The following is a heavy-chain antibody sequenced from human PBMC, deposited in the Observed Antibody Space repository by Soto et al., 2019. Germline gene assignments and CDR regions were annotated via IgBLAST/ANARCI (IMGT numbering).Heavy chain of an antibody. V-gene: IGHV3-30-3*01. D-gene: IGHD5-18*01. CDR2: LSYDGGDK. CDR1: GFAFSSYP. Sequence: PGGSLRLSCAASGFAFSSYPMHWLRQAPGKGLEWVALLSYDGGDKYYADSVKGRFSISRDNSQNTLYLQMNTLRAEDTAVYYCARWNVQHDSYGYFWGQGTLVTVS. J-gene: IGHJ4*02. CDR3: ARWNVQHDSYGYF.